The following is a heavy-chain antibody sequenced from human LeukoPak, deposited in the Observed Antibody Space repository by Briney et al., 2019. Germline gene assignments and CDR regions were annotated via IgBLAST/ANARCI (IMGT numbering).Heavy chain of an antibody. CDR1: GFTFSSYA. D-gene: IGHD6-19*01. CDR3: AKDRAVAVYFDY. CDR2: ISGSGGST. Sequence: PEGSLRLSCAASGFTFSSYAMSWVPQAPGKGLEWVSAISGSGGSTYYADSVKGRFTISRDNSKNTLYLQMHSLRAEDTAVYFCAKDRAVAVYFDYCGQGSLVTVSS. J-gene: IGHJ4*01. V-gene: IGHV3-23*01.